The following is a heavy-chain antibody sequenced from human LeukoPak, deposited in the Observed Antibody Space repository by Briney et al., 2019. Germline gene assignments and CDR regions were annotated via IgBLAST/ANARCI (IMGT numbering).Heavy chain of an antibody. CDR1: GGSISSHY. CDR2: IYYSGST. CDR3: ARGAALKYYYDSSGYYPF. J-gene: IGHJ4*02. Sequence: SETLSLTCTVSGGSISSHYWSWIRQPPGKGLEWIGYIYYSGSTNYNPSLKSRVTISVDTSKNQFSLKLSSVTAADTAVYYCARGAALKYYYDSSGYYPFWGQGTLVTVSS. V-gene: IGHV4-59*11. D-gene: IGHD3-22*01.